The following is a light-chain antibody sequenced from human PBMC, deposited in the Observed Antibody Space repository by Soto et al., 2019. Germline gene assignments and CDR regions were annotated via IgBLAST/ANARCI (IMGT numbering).Light chain of an antibody. CDR3: QQSYSTPWT. CDR2: TSS. J-gene: IGKJ1*01. Sequence: DIQMTQSPSSLSASVGDRVTITCRASQSISSYLNWYQQKPGKAPKLLIYTSSSLQSGVPSRFSGSGSGTDCTLTISSLQPEDFATYYLQQSYSTPWTFGQGTKVEI. V-gene: IGKV1-39*01. CDR1: QSISSY.